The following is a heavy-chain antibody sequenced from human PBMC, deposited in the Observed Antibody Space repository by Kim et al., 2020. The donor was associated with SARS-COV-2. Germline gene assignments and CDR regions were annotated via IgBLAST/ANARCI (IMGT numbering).Heavy chain of an antibody. CDR3: AKAKGPSTPVGMDV. D-gene: IGHD6-19*01. Sequence: GSVKSRFTHARDNSKNTLYLQMNSLRAEDTAVYYCAKAKGPSTPVGMDVWGQGTTVTVSS. J-gene: IGHJ6*02. V-gene: IGHV3-30*02.